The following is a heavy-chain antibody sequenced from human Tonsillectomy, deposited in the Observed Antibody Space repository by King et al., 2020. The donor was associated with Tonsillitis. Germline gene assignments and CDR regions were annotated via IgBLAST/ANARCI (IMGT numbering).Heavy chain of an antibody. V-gene: IGHV1-2*02. Sequence: VQLVESGAEVQKPGASVKVSCKTSGYTFTDYHLHWVRQAPGQGLEWVGCINGGSGATHYAQKFQGRLTMTRDTSTTTAFMDLSRLTSDDTALYYCARENWFYNYGGQGTLVTVSS. J-gene: IGHJ1*01. CDR3: ARENWFYNY. CDR2: INGGSGAT. D-gene: IGHD3-16*01. CDR1: GYTFTDYH.